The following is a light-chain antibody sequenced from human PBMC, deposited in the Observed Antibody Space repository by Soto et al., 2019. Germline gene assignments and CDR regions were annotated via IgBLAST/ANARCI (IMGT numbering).Light chain of an antibody. CDR2: EVA. V-gene: IGLV2-14*01. Sequence: QSALTQPASVSGSPGQSITISCTGTSSDVGAYHYVSWYQQHPGKVPKRVIYEVANRPSGVSNRFSGSKSGNTASLTISGLQAEDEADYYCSSKASSNNVLFGGGTKVTVL. CDR1: SSDVGAYHY. CDR3: SSKASSNNVL. J-gene: IGLJ2*01.